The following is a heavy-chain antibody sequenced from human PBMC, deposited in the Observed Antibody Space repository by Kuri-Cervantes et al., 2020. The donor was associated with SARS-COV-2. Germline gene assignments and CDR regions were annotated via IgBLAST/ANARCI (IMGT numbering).Heavy chain of an antibody. D-gene: IGHD6-6*01. CDR3: ARDGSPGWVLPRPLIYGMDV. J-gene: IGHJ6*02. Sequence: GGSLRLSCAASGFTFSSYSMNWVRQAPGKGLEWVANINQDGSARYCGESVQGRFTISRDNAKNSLYLQMNSLRGEDTAVYYCARDGSPGWVLPRPLIYGMDVWGQGTTVTVSS. CDR1: GFTFSSYS. V-gene: IGHV3-7*01. CDR2: INQDGSAR.